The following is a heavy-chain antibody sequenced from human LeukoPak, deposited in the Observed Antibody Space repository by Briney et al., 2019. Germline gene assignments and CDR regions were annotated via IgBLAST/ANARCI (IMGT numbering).Heavy chain of an antibody. CDR3: ARDFGYCSSTSCSEHYYYYYYMDV. J-gene: IGHJ6*03. CDR2: ISYDGSNK. V-gene: IGHV3-30-3*01. Sequence: GGSLRLSCAASGFSFKSYAMHWVRQAPGKGLEWVALISYDGSNKYYADSVKGRFTISRDNSKNTLYLQMNSLRAEDTAVYYCARDFGYCSSTSCSEHYYYYYYMDVWGKGTTVTVSS. CDR1: GFSFKSYA. D-gene: IGHD2-2*01.